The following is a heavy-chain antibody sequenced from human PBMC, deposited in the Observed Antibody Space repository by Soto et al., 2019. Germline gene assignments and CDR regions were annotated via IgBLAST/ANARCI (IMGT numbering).Heavy chain of an antibody. Sequence: SETLSLTCAVYGGSFSGYYLSWIRQPPGKGLEWIGEINHSGSTNYTPSLKSRVTISVDTSKNQFSLKLSSVTAADTAVYYCARGRYFDWLIYYFDYWGQGTLVTVSS. J-gene: IGHJ4*02. D-gene: IGHD3-9*01. CDR3: ARGRYFDWLIYYFDY. CDR2: INHSGST. CDR1: GGSFSGYY. V-gene: IGHV4-34*01.